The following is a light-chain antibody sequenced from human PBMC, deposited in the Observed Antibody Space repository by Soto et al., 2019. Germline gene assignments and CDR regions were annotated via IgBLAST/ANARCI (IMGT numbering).Light chain of an antibody. J-gene: IGKJ1*01. CDR2: ATS. Sequence: DIQMTQSPSTLSASLGDRVTITCRASQSITNWLAWYQQKPGKAPKLLIYATSTLQSGVPSRFSGSEFGTEFTLTISSLQSEDFAVYYCQQYNSWPPTFGQGTKVDI. CDR1: QSITNW. CDR3: QQYNSWPPT. V-gene: IGKV1-27*01.